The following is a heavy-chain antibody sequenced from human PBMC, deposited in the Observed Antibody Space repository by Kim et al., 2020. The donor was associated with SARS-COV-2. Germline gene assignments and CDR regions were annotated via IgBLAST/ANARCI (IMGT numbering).Heavy chain of an antibody. V-gene: IGHV3-21*01. Sequence: IYYADSVKGRFTISRDNAKNSLYLQMNSLRAEDTAVYYCARVSQTQYFDYWGQGTLVTVSS. CDR2: I. J-gene: IGHJ4*02. CDR3: ARVSQTQYFDY.